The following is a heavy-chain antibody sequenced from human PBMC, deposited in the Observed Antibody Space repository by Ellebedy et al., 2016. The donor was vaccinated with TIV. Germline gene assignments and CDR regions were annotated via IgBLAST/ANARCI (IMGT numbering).Heavy chain of an antibody. CDR2: TSAYNDNI. V-gene: IGHV1-18*01. D-gene: IGHD1-26*01. CDR1: GYTFRNYD. Sequence: ASVKVSXXASGYTFRNYDINWVRQAPGQGLEWMGWTSAYNDNIKYAPKFQDRVIMTVDTSTNTASMELRGLRSDDTALYYCARAGEEGLGASSHFDPWGQGTLVTVSS. CDR3: ARAGEEGLGASSHFDP. J-gene: IGHJ5*02.